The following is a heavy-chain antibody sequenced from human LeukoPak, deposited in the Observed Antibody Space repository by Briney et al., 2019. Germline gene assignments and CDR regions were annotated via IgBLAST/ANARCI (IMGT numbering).Heavy chain of an antibody. CDR2: IYYSGST. CDR3: ARTHYYHDSSGYCYGF. J-gene: IGHJ3*01. D-gene: IGHD3-22*01. Sequence: PSETLSLTCTVSGGSINSHSYHWGWIRQPPGKGLEWIGSIYYSGSTYYNPSLKSRITISIDTSKNQFSLKVSSVTAADTAVYYCARTHYYHDSSGYCYGFWGQGTMVTVSS. V-gene: IGHV4-39*01. CDR1: GGSINSHSYH.